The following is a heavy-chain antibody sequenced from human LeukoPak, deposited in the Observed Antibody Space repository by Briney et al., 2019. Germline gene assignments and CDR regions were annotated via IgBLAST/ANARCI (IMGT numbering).Heavy chain of an antibody. CDR3: ARAVGTDGYNLWVY. CDR2: IYYTGST. D-gene: IGHD5-24*01. V-gene: IGHV4-39*07. J-gene: IGHJ4*02. CDR1: SGSISSSTCY. Sequence: SETLSLTCTVSSGSISSSTCYWGWIRQPPGKGLEWIGTIYYTGSTYYNPSLKSRVTISVDTSKNQFSLKLTSVTAADTAVYYCARAVGTDGYNLWVYWGQGTLVTVSS.